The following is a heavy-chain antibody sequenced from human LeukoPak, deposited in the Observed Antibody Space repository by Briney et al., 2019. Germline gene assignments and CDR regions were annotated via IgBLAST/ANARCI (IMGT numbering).Heavy chain of an antibody. CDR1: GDSISTSNSY. CDR2: IYYSGNT. Sequence: PSETLSLTCTVSGDSISTSNSYWGWIRQPRGKGLEWIGSIYYSGNTYYNASLKSRVTISVDTSKNQFSLKLSSVTAADTAVYYCARGVVAAAGRTFDFWGQGTLVTVS. CDR3: ARGVVAAAGRTFDF. D-gene: IGHD6-13*01. J-gene: IGHJ4*02. V-gene: IGHV4-39*07.